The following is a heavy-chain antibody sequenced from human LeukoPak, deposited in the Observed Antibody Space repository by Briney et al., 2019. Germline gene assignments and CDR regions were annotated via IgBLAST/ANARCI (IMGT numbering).Heavy chain of an antibody. Sequence: PSETLSLTCTVSGGSISSYYWSWIRQPPGKGLEWIGYIYYSGSTNYNPSLKSRVTISVDTSKNQFSPKLSSVTAADTAVYYCARVRRNYYDSSGYLDYWGQGTLVTVSS. J-gene: IGHJ4*02. CDR1: GGSISSYY. CDR3: ARVRRNYYDSSGYLDY. CDR2: IYYSGST. D-gene: IGHD3-22*01. V-gene: IGHV4-59*01.